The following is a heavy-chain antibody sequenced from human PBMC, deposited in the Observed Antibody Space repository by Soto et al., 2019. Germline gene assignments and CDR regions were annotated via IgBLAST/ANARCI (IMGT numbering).Heavy chain of an antibody. D-gene: IGHD3-10*01. V-gene: IGHV1-69*05. CDR2: IIPIFGTA. Sequence: ASVKVSCKASGGTFSSYAISWVQQAPGQGLEWMGGIIPIFGTANYAQKFQGRVTMTRDTSISTAYMELSRLRSDDTAVYYCARDGWGTMVRGAPYGMDVWGQGTTVTVSS. CDR3: ARDGWGTMVRGAPYGMDV. J-gene: IGHJ6*02. CDR1: GGTFSSYA.